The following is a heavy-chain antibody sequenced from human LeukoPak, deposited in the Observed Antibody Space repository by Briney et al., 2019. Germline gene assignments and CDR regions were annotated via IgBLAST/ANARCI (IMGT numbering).Heavy chain of an antibody. Sequence: GGSLRPSCAASGFTLSSYGMHWVCQAPGKGLEWVAVIWYDGSNKYYADSVKGRFTISRDNSKNTLYLQMNSLRAEDTAVYYCARDQCSSTSCSQSFDYWDHGTLVTVSS. J-gene: IGHJ4*01. D-gene: IGHD2-2*01. CDR3: ARDQCSSTSCSQSFDY. CDR2: IWYDGSNK. V-gene: IGHV3-33*01. CDR1: GFTLSSYG.